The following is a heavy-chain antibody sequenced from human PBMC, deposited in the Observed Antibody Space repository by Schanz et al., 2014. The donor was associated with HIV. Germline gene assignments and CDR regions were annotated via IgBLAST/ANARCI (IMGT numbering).Heavy chain of an antibody. CDR1: GFPFSGFS. CDR2: ISGGSSTI. CDR3: ARSPSYGMDV. J-gene: IGHJ6*02. V-gene: IGHV3-48*02. Sequence: VQLVESGGALVQPGGSLRLSCAASGFPFSGFSMNWVRQAPGKGRGWVSYISGGSSTIYYADSVKGRFTISRDNAKNSLSLQMHSLRDDDTAVYYCARSPSYGMDVWGQGTTVTVS.